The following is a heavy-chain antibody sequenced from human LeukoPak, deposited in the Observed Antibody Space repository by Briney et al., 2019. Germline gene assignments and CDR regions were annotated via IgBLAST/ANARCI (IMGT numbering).Heavy chain of an antibody. Sequence: GASVKVSCKASGYTFTGYYMHWVRQAPGKGLEWMGWINPNSGGTNYAQKFQGRVTMTRDTSISTAYMELRRLRSDDTAVYYCARGLEFGSSWCLLGPETQFDYWGQGTQVTVSS. D-gene: IGHD6-13*01. CDR3: ARGLEFGSSWCLLGPETQFDY. CDR2: INPNSGGT. V-gene: IGHV1-2*02. J-gene: IGHJ4*02. CDR1: GYTFTGYY.